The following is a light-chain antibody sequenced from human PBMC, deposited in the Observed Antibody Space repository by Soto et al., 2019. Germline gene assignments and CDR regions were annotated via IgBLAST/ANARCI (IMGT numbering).Light chain of an antibody. CDR2: DAS. V-gene: IGKV3-11*01. J-gene: IGKJ4*01. CDR1: QSISSY. Sequence: PGERATLSCRASQSISSYLAWYQQKPGQAPRLLIYDASNRATGIPARFSGSGSGTDFTLTISSLEPEDFAVYYCQQRYTWPLTFGGGTKVEIK. CDR3: QQRYTWPLT.